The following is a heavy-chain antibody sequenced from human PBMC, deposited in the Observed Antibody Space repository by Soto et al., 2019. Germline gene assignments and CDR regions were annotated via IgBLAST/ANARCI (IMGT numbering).Heavy chain of an antibody. CDR2: IKHDGSEK. J-gene: IGHJ4*02. V-gene: IGHV3-7*01. Sequence: PGGSLRLSCAASGFTFTTYWMSWVRQAPGKGLEWVATIKHDGSEKCYMDSVKGRFTISRDNAKKSLFLQMNSLRAEDTAVYYCARGSHFFDYWGQGALVTVSS. CDR3: ARGSHFFDY. CDR1: GFTFTTYW.